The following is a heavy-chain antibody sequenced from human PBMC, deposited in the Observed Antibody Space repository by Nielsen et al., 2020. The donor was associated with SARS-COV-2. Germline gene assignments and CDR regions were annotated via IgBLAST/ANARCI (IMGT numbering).Heavy chain of an antibody. J-gene: IGHJ4*02. CDR2: IWYDGSNK. Sequence: GESLKISCAASGFTFSSYGMHWVRQAPGKGLEWVAVIWYDGSNKYYADSVKGRFTISRDNSKNTLYLQMNSLRAEDTAVYYCARSGVVGIGAFDYWGQGTLVTVSS. D-gene: IGHD3-22*01. CDR3: ARSGVVGIGAFDY. V-gene: IGHV3-33*01. CDR1: GFTFSSYG.